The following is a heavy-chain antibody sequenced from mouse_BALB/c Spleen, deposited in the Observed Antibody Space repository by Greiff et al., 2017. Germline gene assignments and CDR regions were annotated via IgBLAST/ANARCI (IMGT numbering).Heavy chain of an antibody. CDR1: GYTFTSYW. Sequence: QVQLQQPGAELVRPGASVKLSCKASGYTFTSYWINWVKQRPGQGLEWIGNIYPSDSYTNYNQKFKDKATLTVDKSSSTAYMQLSSPTSEDSAVYYCTRDYYGSSYEAMDYWGQGTSVTVSS. CDR2: IYPSDSYT. J-gene: IGHJ4*01. V-gene: IGHV1-69*02. D-gene: IGHD1-1*01. CDR3: TRDYYGSSYEAMDY.